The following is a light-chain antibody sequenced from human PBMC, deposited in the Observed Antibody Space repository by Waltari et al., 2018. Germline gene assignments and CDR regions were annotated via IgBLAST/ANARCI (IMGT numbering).Light chain of an antibody. CDR1: SLRSYY. Sequence: SSELTQDPAVSVAMGQTVRITCQGDSLRSYYASWYQQRPGQAPILVMYDKNNRPSGVPDRFSGYNSETTTSLTITGAQAEDEADYYCSSRDSSASHVLFAGGTKLTVL. CDR3: SSRDSSASHVL. J-gene: IGLJ2*01. V-gene: IGLV3-19*01. CDR2: DKN.